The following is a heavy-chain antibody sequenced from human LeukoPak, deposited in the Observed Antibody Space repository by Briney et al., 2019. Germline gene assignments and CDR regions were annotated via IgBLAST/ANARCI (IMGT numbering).Heavy chain of an antibody. CDR1: GFTFSSYS. J-gene: IGHJ4*02. Sequence: GGSLRLSCAASGFTFSSYSMNWVRQAPGKGLEWVSAISGSGGSTYYADSVKGRFTISRDNSKNTLYLQMNSLRAEDTAVYYCAKLAAVAGRIKYFDYWGQGTLVTVSS. CDR2: ISGSGGST. V-gene: IGHV3-23*01. D-gene: IGHD6-19*01. CDR3: AKLAAVAGRIKYFDY.